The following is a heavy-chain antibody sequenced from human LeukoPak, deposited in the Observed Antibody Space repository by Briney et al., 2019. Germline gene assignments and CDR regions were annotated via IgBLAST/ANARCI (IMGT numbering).Heavy chain of an antibody. CDR3: AADIPSAIYPIDF. D-gene: IGHD2-21*01. Sequence: PGGSLRLSCTASGFTFSSAWMSWVRQAPGKGLEWVGLIKSKADGETTHYAAPVKDRFTLSRDGSIRTLYLQMNNLKTEDTAVYYCAADIPSAIYPIDFWGQGALVTVST. J-gene: IGHJ4*02. CDR1: GFTFSSAW. CDR2: IKSKADGETT. V-gene: IGHV3-15*01.